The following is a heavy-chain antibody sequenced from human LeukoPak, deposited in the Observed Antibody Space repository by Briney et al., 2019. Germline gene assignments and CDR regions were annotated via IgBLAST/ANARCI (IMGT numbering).Heavy chain of an antibody. CDR3: AGGRGSYGLWDS. D-gene: IGHD1-26*01. V-gene: IGHV3-74*01. CDR1: GFTFSNYW. CDR2: IDGDGRTT. J-gene: IGHJ4*02. Sequence: GGSLRLSCAGSGFTFSNYWIHWVRQVPGKGLVWVSRIDGDGRTTNYADSVKGRFTISRDNARNTVYLQMNSLRPEDTAVYFCAGGRGSYGLWDSWGQGTLVAVSS.